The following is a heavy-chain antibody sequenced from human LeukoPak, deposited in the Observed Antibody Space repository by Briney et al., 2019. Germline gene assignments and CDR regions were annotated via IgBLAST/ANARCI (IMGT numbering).Heavy chain of an antibody. CDR1: GFTFSSYA. D-gene: IGHD4-11*01. Sequence: GGSLRLSCAASGFTFSSYAMSWVRRAPGKGLEWVSSISSSSSYIYYADSVKGRFTISRDNAKNSLYLQMNSLRAEDTAVNYCAREDYSNLDFDYWGQGTLVTVSS. CDR3: AREDYSNLDFDY. J-gene: IGHJ4*02. V-gene: IGHV3-21*01. CDR2: ISSSSSYI.